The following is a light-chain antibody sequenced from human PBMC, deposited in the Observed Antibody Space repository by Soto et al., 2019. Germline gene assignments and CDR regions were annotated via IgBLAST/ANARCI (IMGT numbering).Light chain of an antibody. CDR2: WAS. J-gene: IGKJ4*01. CDR1: QNILYSPNNKNY. CDR3: QQFYGAPLT. Sequence: DIVMTQSPVSLTVSLGERATINCKFSQNILYSPNNKNYFAWFQQKPGQPPKLLINWASTRGPGVPDRFSGSGYGTDFPLTIHNVQAEDVAIYYCQQFYGAPLTFGGGTKVQI. V-gene: IGKV4-1*01.